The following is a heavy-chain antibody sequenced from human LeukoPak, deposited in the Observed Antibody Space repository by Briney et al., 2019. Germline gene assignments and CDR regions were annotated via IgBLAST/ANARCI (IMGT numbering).Heavy chain of an antibody. CDR2: IRSDGTST. J-gene: IGHJ6*03. CDR3: ARASGRTLQVDAVIVTYYYYYYMDV. Sequence: GGSLRLSCAASGFTFSSYWMHWVRLAPGKGLVWVSRIRSDGTSTDYADSVKGRFTMSRDNAKNTLYLQMNSLRVEDTAVYYCARASGRTLQVDAVIVTYYYYYYMDVWGKGTTVTVSS. V-gene: IGHV3-74*01. CDR1: GFTFSSYW. D-gene: IGHD3-16*02.